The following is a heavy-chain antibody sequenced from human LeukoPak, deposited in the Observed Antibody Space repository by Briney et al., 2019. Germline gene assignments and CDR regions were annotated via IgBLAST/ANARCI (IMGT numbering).Heavy chain of an antibody. CDR3: TTDLSAVPGTFDY. CDR2: IKSKTDGGTT. J-gene: IGHJ4*02. V-gene: IGHV3-15*01. CDR1: GFTFSSYA. D-gene: IGHD6-19*01. Sequence: GGSLRLSCAASGFTFSSYAMSWVRQAPGKGLEWVGRIKSKTDGGTTDYAAPVKGRFSISRDDSKNTLYLQMDSLKTEDTAVYYCTTDLSAVPGTFDYWGQGTLVTVSS.